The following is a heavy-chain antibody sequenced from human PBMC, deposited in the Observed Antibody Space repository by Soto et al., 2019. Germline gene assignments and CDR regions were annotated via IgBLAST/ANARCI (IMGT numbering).Heavy chain of an antibody. J-gene: IGHJ3*02. D-gene: IGHD2-21*01. Sequence: SETLSLTCAVYGGSFSGYYWSWIRRPPGKGLEWIGEINHSGSTNYNPSLKSRVTISVDTSKNQFSLKLSSVTAADTAVYYCARGSKHIVVTDAFDIWGQGTMVTVSS. CDR3: ARGSKHIVVTDAFDI. CDR1: GGSFSGYY. V-gene: IGHV4-34*01. CDR2: INHSGST.